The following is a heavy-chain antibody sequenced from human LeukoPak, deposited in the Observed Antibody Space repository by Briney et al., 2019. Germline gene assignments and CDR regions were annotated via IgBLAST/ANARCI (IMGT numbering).Heavy chain of an antibody. D-gene: IGHD2-15*01. CDR2: FDPEDGET. CDR3: ATDIRLLDAFDI. V-gene: IGHV1-24*01. CDR1: GYTLTELS. J-gene: IGHJ3*02. Sequence: ASVKVSCKVSGYTLTELSMHWVRQAPGKGLEWMGGFDPEDGETIYAQKFQGRVTMTEDTSTDTAYMELSSLRSEDTAVYYCATDIRLLDAFDIWGQETMVTVSS.